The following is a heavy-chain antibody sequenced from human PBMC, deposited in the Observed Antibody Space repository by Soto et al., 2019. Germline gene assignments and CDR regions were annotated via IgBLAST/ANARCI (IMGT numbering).Heavy chain of an antibody. D-gene: IGHD1-26*01. Sequence: QVQLVQSGAEVKKPGASVKVSCEAYGYTFRNYGITWVRQAPGQGLEWMGWVSAYNRNTNYAQKFQERVTMTTDTSASTAYMELRSLRSDDTALYFCARERQWESLPYRGQGTLVTVSS. CDR2: VSAYNRNT. J-gene: IGHJ4*02. CDR1: GYTFRNYG. CDR3: ARERQWESLPY. V-gene: IGHV1-18*01.